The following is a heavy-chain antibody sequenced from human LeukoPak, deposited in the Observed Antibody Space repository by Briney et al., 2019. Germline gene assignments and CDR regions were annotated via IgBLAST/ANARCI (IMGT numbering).Heavy chain of an antibody. J-gene: IGHJ6*02. D-gene: IGHD4-11*01. CDR2: IYYSGST. CDR1: GGSISSGDYY. Sequence: SQTLSFTCTVSGGSISSGDYYWSWIRQPPGKGLEWIGYIYYSGSTYYNPSLKSRVTISVDTSKNQFSLKLSSVTAADTAVYYCAREGGTTGYYYYGMDVWGQGTTVTVSS. CDR3: AREGGTTGYYYYGMDV. V-gene: IGHV4-30-4*01.